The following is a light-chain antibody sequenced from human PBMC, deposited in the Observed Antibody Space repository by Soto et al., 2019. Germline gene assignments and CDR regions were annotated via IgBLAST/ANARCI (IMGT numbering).Light chain of an antibody. V-gene: IGKV1-5*03. CDR1: QSISNW. CDR3: QQFNGYSRT. J-gene: IGKJ1*01. CDR2: KAS. Sequence: DIQMTQSPSTLSASVGDRVTISCRASQSISNWLAWYQQKPGKVPKLLIYKASSLESGVPSRFSGSGSGTEFTLTISSLQPDDFATYYCQQFNGYSRTFGQGTKVEIK.